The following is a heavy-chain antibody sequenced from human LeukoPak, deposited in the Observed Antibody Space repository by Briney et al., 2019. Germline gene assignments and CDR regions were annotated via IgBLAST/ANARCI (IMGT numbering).Heavy chain of an antibody. CDR3: ASRGYGSDAFDI. D-gene: IGHD5-12*01. Sequence: SETLSLTCTVSGGTISSYYWSWIRQPPGKGLEWIGYIYYSGSTNYNPSLKSRVTISVDTSKNQFSLKLSSVTAADTAVYYCASRGYGSDAFDIWGQGTMVTVSS. J-gene: IGHJ3*02. CDR1: GGTISSYY. V-gene: IGHV4-59*01. CDR2: IYYSGST.